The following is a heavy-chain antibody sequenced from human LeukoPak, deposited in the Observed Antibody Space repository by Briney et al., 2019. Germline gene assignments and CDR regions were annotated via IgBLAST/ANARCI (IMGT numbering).Heavy chain of an antibody. CDR2: IKPDGSDS. D-gene: IGHD4-23*01. V-gene: IGHV3-7*01. Sequence: GGSLRLSCEASGFSMSVYWMSWVRQAPGKGLEWVANIKPDGSDSYYADSVKGRFSLSRDNTKNSMYLQMNSLRAEDTAVYYCARGPDYGGPLRGQGTLVTVSS. CDR1: GFSMSVYW. CDR3: ARGPDYGGPL. J-gene: IGHJ4*02.